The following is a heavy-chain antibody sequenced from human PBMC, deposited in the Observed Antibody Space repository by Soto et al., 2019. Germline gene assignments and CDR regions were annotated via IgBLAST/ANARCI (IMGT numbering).Heavy chain of an antibody. Sequence: ESGGGLVQPGGSLRLSCAASGFTFSNYGLNWVRQAPGKGLAWVSYISSSGSTIQYADSVKGRFTISRDNAKNSLYLQMNSLRDEDTAVYYCARGGAARPDYWGQGTLVTVSS. J-gene: IGHJ4*02. CDR3: ARGGAARPDY. CDR2: ISSSGSTI. CDR1: GFTFSNYG. V-gene: IGHV3-48*02. D-gene: IGHD6-6*01.